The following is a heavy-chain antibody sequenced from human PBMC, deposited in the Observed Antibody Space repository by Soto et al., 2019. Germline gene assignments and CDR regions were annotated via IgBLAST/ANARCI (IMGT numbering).Heavy chain of an antibody. CDR2: INPNSGGT. CDR1: GYTFTGYY. J-gene: IGHJ5*02. V-gene: IGHV1-2*04. CDR3: ARYKRGYSVYVGFDP. D-gene: IGHD5-12*01. Sequence: ASVKVSCKASGYTFTGYYMHWVRQAPGQGLEWMGWINPNSGGTNYAQKFQGWVTMTRDTSISTAYMELSRLRSDDTAVYYCARYKRGYSVYVGFDPWGQGTLVTVSS.